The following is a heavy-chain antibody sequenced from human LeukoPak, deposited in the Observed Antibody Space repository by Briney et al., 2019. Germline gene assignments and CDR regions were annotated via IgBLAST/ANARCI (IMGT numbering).Heavy chain of an antibody. J-gene: IGHJ6*03. D-gene: IGHD4-23*01. Sequence: ALGKVSRKPSVYTFTRYGISWVRQAPGQGLGLMGWFGVYNGNTNYAEKLKGRVTMTTDTSMSTAYMELKSLRSDDTAVYYCARCEYGYGGKTLWDYYMDVWGQGTLVTIS. CDR1: VYTFTRYG. CDR2: FGVYNGNT. V-gene: IGHV1-18*01. CDR3: ARCEYGYGGKTLWDYYMDV.